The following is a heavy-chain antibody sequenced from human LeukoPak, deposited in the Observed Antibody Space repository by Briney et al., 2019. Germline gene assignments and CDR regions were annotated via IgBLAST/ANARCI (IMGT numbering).Heavy chain of an antibody. J-gene: IGHJ5*02. CDR1: GFNLASYM. CDR2: ISSTGSYI. Sequence: SGGSLRLSCAASGFNLASYMLNWVRQAPGKGLEWVSSISSTGSYIYYADSVKGRFTISRDNPGNVFYLQMDSLRAEDTAVYYCTRVAQSGPTGWFDPWGQGTLVTVSS. CDR3: TRVAQSGPTGWFDP. D-gene: IGHD1-1*01. V-gene: IGHV3-21*01.